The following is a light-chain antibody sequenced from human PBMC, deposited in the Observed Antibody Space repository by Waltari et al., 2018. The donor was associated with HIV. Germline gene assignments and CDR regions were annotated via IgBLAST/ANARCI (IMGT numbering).Light chain of an antibody. CDR1: SSNIGSNY. Sequence: QSVLTQPPSASETPGQRVTISCSGSSSNIGSNYVYWYRHLPVTAPKLLIYRNNQRPSGVPDRFSGSKSGTSASLAISGLRSEDEADYYCAAWGDSLTSYVFGTGTKVTVL. CDR3: AAWGDSLTSYV. J-gene: IGLJ1*01. CDR2: RNN. V-gene: IGLV1-47*01.